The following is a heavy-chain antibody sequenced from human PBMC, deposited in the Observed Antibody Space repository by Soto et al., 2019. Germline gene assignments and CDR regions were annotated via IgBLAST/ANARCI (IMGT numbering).Heavy chain of an antibody. CDR1: GDSISTSTYY. J-gene: IGHJ6*02. CDR3: ARVNYGNYYYYYGMDV. CDR2: IYYSGST. D-gene: IGHD4-17*01. Sequence: SETLSLTCTVSGDSISTSTYYWGWIRQPPGKGLEWIGSIYYSGSTYYKPSLQSRGTISVDTSKNQFSLKLNSVTAADTAEYYCARVNYGNYYYYYGMDVGGQGTTVT. V-gene: IGHV4-39*01.